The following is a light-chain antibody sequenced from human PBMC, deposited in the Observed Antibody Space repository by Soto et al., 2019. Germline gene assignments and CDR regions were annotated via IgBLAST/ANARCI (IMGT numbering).Light chain of an antibody. Sequence: SVLTQPASVSGSPGQSITISCTGTSSDVGGYNYVSWYQQHPGKAPKLMIYEVSNRPSGVSNRFSGSKSGSTASLTISGLQAEDEADYYCSSYTSRSTPVFGGGTKLTVL. J-gene: IGLJ3*02. CDR3: SSYTSRSTPV. V-gene: IGLV2-14*01. CDR1: SSDVGGYNY. CDR2: EVS.